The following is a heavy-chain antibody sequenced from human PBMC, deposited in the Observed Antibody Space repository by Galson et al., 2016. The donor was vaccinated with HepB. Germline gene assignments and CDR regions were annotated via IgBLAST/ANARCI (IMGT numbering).Heavy chain of an antibody. Sequence: SLRLSCAASGFTFTNYAMHWVRQAPGKGLEWLAIISYDGDNKHYTDSVRGRFSLSRDNSKNTLYLEINSLRPEDTAVYYCAGDPDYGIDFWGQGTLVTVSS. V-gene: IGHV3-30-3*01. CDR2: ISYDGDNK. CDR1: GFTFTNYA. D-gene: IGHD4-17*01. CDR3: AGDPDYGIDF. J-gene: IGHJ4*02.